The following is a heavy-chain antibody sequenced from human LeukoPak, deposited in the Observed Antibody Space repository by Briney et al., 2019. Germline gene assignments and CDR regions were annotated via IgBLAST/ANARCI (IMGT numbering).Heavy chain of an antibody. CDR2: INYDGFNK. V-gene: IGHV3-30*02. CDR3: AKEYDSIGYYYDY. J-gene: IGHJ4*02. Sequence: PGGSLRLSCAASGFTFSTYGMHWVRQAPGKGLEWVAFINYDGFNKYYVESVKGRFTISRDNSKNTLYLQVNSLRAEDTAVYYCAKEYDSIGYYYDYWGQGTLVTVSS. D-gene: IGHD3-22*01. CDR1: GFTFSTYG.